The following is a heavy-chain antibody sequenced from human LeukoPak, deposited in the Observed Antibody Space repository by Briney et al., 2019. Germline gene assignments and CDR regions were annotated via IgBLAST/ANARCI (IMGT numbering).Heavy chain of an antibody. D-gene: IGHD4-17*01. CDR2: INPNTGVT. CDR3: ARVPYGDYPYRWFDP. V-gene: IGHV1-2*02. Sequence: ASVKVSCKASGHTFTGYYMHWVRQAPGQGLECMGWINPNTGVTNYAQKFQGRVTMTRDTSITTAYMERRRLRSDDTAVYYCARVPYGDYPYRWFDPWGQGTLVTVSS. CDR1: GHTFTGYY. J-gene: IGHJ5*02.